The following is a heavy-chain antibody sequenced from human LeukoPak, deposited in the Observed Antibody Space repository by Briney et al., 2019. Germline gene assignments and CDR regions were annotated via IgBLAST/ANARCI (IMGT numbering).Heavy chain of an antibody. CDR3: ARQFALSGWFDP. J-gene: IGHJ5*02. CDR1: GGSISSSSYY. CDR2: IYYSGST. D-gene: IGHD2/OR15-2a*01. V-gene: IGHV4-39*01. Sequence: SETLSLTCTVSGGSISSSSYYWGWIRQPPGKGLEWIGSIYYSGSTYYNPSLKSRVTISVDTSKNQFSLKLSSVTAADTAVYYCARQFALSGWFDPWGQGTLVTVSS.